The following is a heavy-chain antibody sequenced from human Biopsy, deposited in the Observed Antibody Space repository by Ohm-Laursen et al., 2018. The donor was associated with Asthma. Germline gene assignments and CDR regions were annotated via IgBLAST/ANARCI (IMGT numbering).Heavy chain of an antibody. CDR3: AREGVNYYDSSGYLEY. V-gene: IGHV3-11*01. Sequence: SLRLSCAASGFTFSDYYMSWIRQAPGKGLEWVSYISSSGSTIYYADSVKGRFTISRDNAKNSLYLQMSSLRAEDTAVYYCAREGVNYYDSSGYLEYWGQGTLVTVSS. D-gene: IGHD3-22*01. J-gene: IGHJ4*02. CDR2: ISSSGSTI. CDR1: GFTFSDYY.